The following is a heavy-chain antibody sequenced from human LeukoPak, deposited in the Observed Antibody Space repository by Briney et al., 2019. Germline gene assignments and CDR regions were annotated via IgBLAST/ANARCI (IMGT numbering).Heavy chain of an antibody. CDR3: ARDLLVGATHDDY. CDR1: GGSISSSSYY. V-gene: IGHV4-39*07. CDR2: IYYSGST. D-gene: IGHD1-26*01. J-gene: IGHJ4*02. Sequence: SETLSLTCTVSGGSISSSSYYWGWIRQPPGKGLEWIGSIYYSGSTYYNPSLKSRVTISVDTSKNQFSLKLSSVTAADTAVYYCARDLLVGATHDDYWGQGTLVTVSS.